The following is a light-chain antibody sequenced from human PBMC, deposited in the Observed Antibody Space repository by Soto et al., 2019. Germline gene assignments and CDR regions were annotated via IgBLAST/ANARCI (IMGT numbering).Light chain of an antibody. V-gene: IGLV2-14*01. CDR1: SSDVGSSNF. Sequence: QSVLTQPASVSGSPGQSITISCTGTSSDVGSSNFVSWYQQHPGKAPKLIFYEVSNRPPGLSDRFSGSKSGTTASLTISGLQAEDEADYFCSSYTTNKTLLFGGVTKLTVL. J-gene: IGLJ2*01. CDR2: EVS. CDR3: SSYTTNKTLL.